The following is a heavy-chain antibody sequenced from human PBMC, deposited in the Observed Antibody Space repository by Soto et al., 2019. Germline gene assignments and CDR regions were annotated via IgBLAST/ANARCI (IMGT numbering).Heavy chain of an antibody. Sequence: LRLSCVASGFPFSSYAMSWVRQTPGKGLEWVSGRSGSGGRTCYADSVKGRFTISRDNSNNTLSLQMHILRVEDTAVYFCAKGGYYSLFDIWGQGTMVTVSS. J-gene: IGHJ3*02. D-gene: IGHD3-16*01. V-gene: IGHV3-23*01. CDR1: GFPFSSYA. CDR3: AKGGYYSLFDI. CDR2: RSGSGGRT.